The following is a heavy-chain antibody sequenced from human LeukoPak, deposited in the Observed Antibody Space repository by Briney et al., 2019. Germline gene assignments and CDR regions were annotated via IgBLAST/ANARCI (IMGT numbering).Heavy chain of an antibody. J-gene: IGHJ4*02. CDR2: IIPIFGTA. D-gene: IGHD3-22*01. CDR1: GGTFSSYA. Sequence: SVKVSCKASGGTFSSYAISWVRQAPGQGLEWMGGIIPIFGTANYAQKFQGRVTITTDESTSTAYMELSSLRSEDAAVYYCARVSYYDSSGCFDYWGQGTLVTVSS. CDR3: ARVSYYDSSGCFDY. V-gene: IGHV1-69*05.